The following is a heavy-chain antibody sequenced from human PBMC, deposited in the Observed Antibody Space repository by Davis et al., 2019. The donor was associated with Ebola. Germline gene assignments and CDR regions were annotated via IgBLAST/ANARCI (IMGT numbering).Heavy chain of an antibody. D-gene: IGHD2-2*01. CDR1: AYTLTRQN. CDR3: ARGGGAVVVPAARLYYYGMDV. CDR2: INPSGGST. Sequence: SVTVPFQASAYTLTRQNLHWVRQAPGQGLEWMGIINPSGGSTSYAQKFQGRVTMTRNTSISTAYMELSSLRSEDTAVYYCARGGGAVVVPAARLYYYGMDVWGQGTTVTVSS. V-gene: IGHV1-46*01. J-gene: IGHJ6*02.